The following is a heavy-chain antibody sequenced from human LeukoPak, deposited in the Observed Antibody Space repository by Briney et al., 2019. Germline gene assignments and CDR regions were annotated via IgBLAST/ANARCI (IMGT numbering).Heavy chain of an antibody. CDR2: INPSGRST. V-gene: IGHV1-46*01. CDR1: GYSLTHYY. Sequence: GASVKVSCKAFGYSLTHYYVDWVRQAPGQGLEWMGDINPSGRSTSYAQKFQGRITVTRDTYTNTVYMDLSSLRSEDTATYYCARGAPTTRIGAGRFDYWGQGSLLTVAS. J-gene: IGHJ4*02. D-gene: IGHD5-12*01. CDR3: ARGAPTTRIGAGRFDY.